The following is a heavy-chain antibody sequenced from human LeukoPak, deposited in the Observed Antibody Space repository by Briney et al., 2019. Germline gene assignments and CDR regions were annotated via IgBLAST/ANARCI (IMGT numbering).Heavy chain of an antibody. V-gene: IGHV1-69*06. D-gene: IGHD1-1*01. CDR1: GGTFSSYV. J-gene: IGHJ3*02. Sequence: SVKVSCKASGGTFSSYVINWVRQAPGQGLEWMGGNIPIFGTANYVQKFQGRVTITEDKSTSTAYMELSSLRSEDTAVYYCARHTTGYNSPRDSFNIWGQGTMVTVSS. CDR3: ARHTTGYNSPRDSFNI. CDR2: NIPIFGTA.